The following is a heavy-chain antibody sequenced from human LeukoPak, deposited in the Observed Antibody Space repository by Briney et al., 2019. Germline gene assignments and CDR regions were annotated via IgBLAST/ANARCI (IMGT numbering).Heavy chain of an antibody. D-gene: IGHD3-22*01. V-gene: IGHV1-18*01. CDR2: ISAYNGNT. CDR1: GYSFTSYG. J-gene: IGHJ4*02. CDR3: ARDCDRSGCYCY. Sequence: ASVQVSCKASGYSFTSYGISWVRQAPGQGLEWMGWISAYNGNTNYAQKLQGRVTMTTDTSTSTAYMELRSLRSDDTAVYYCARDCDRSGCYCYWGQGTLVTVSS.